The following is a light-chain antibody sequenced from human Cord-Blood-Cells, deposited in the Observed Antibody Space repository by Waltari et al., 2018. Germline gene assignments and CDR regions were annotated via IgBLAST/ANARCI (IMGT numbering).Light chain of an antibody. CDR1: DVGGYNY. CDR3: SSYTSSSTLVV. J-gene: IGLJ2*01. V-gene: IGLV2-14*04. Sequence: DVGGYNYVSWYQQHPGKAPKLMIYDVSNRPSGVSNRFSGSKSGNTASLTISGLPAEDEADYYCSSYTSSSTLVVFGGGTKLTVL. CDR2: DVS.